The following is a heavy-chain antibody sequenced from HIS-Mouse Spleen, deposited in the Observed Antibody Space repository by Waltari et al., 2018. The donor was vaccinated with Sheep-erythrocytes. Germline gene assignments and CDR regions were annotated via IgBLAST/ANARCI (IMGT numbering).Heavy chain of an antibody. D-gene: IGHD1-26*01. CDR1: VFTFSSNS. Sequence: EVQLVESGGGLVKPGGSLRLSCAASVFTFSSNSMNWVRQGPGKGLEWVSSISSSSSYIYYADSVKGRFTISRDNAKNSLYLQMNSLRAEDTAVYYCARVASGATFDYWGQGTLVTVSS. CDR3: ARVASGATFDY. CDR2: ISSSSSYI. V-gene: IGHV3-21*01. J-gene: IGHJ4*02.